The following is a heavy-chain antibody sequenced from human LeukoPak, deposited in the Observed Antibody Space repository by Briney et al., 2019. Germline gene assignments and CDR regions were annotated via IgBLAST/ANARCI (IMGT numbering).Heavy chain of an antibody. J-gene: IGHJ4*02. D-gene: IGHD6-19*01. CDR1: GYTFTSYY. CDR3: AKLGIPGIAVAGGRYYFDY. Sequence: ASVKVSCKASGYTFTSYYMHWVQQAPGQGLEWMGIINPSGGSTSYAQKFQGRVTMTRDTSTSTVYMELGSLRSEDTAVYYCAKLGIPGIAVAGGRYYFDYWGQGTLVTVSS. V-gene: IGHV1-46*01. CDR2: INPSGGST.